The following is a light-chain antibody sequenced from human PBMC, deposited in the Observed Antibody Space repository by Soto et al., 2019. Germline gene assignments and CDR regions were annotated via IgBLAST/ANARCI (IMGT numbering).Light chain of an antibody. CDR1: QGISSY. V-gene: IGKV1-9*01. Sequence: DIQLTQSPSFLSASIGDRVTITCRASQGISSYLAWYQQKPGKAPELLISAASTLQTGVPSRFSGSGSGTEFTLTISSLQPEDCATYYCQQFNSYPLTFGGGTKVEIK. J-gene: IGKJ4*01. CDR3: QQFNSYPLT. CDR2: AAS.